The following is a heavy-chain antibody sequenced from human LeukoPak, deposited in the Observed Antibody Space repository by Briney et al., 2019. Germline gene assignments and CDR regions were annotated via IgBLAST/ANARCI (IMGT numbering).Heavy chain of an antibody. D-gene: IGHD5-12*01. Sequence: SDTLSLTCSVSGDSFINYYWSWIRQPAGKGLEWIGRIYTSGGVNYNPSLKSRVTMSVDTSRAQFSLKLTSVTAADTAVYYCARVDGYEYYFDYWGQGTLVTVSS. J-gene: IGHJ4*02. CDR3: ARVDGYEYYFDY. V-gene: IGHV4-4*07. CDR2: IYTSGGV. CDR1: GDSFINYY.